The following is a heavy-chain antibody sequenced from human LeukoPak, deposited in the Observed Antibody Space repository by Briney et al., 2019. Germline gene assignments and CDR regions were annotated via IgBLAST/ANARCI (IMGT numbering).Heavy chain of an antibody. J-gene: IGHJ5*02. Sequence: PSETLSLTCTVSGGSISSYYWSWIRQPPGKGLEWIGYIYYSGSTNYNPSLKSRVTISVDTPKNQFSLKLSSVTAADTAVYYCARASGTSWFDPWGQGTLVTVSS. D-gene: IGHD3-10*01. V-gene: IGHV4-59*01. CDR3: ARASGTSWFDP. CDR2: IYYSGST. CDR1: GGSISSYY.